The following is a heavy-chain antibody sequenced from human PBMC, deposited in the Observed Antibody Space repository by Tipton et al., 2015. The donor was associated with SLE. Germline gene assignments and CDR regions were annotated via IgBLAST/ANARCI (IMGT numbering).Heavy chain of an antibody. D-gene: IGHD2-21*01. CDR2: IYTSGST. V-gene: IGHV4-61*09. CDR3: ARHVVAPWDFDL. Sequence: TLSLTCTVSGGSISSGSYYWSWIRQPAGKGLEWIGHIYTSGSTNYNPSLKSRVTISVDTSKNQFSLTLSSVTAADTAVYYCARHVVAPWDFDLWGRGTLVTVSS. J-gene: IGHJ2*01. CDR1: GGSISSGSYY.